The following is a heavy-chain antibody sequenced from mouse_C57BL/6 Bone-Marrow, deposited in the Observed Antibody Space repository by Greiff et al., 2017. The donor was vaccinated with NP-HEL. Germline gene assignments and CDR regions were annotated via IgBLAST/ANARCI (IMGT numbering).Heavy chain of an antibody. CDR2: IAPEAGDN. J-gene: IGHJ4*01. D-gene: IGHD2-13*01. V-gene: IGHV14-1*01. Sequence: EVQLQQSGAELVRPGASVKLSCTASGFNINDYYMHWVKQRPEQGLEWIGRIAPEAGDNEYAPKFQGKATMTSETSSNTAYLQTSSLTSEDTAVYYCTTDDYRMDYGGQGTSVTVSS. CDR1: GFNINDYY. CDR3: TTDDYRMDY.